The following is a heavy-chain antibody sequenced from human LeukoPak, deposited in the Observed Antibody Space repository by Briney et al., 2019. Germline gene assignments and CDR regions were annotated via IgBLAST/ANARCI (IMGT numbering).Heavy chain of an antibody. CDR3: AKDLRGEYFQH. CDR2: ISGSGGST. CDR1: GFTFSSYA. V-gene: IGHV3-23*01. Sequence: GGLRLSCAASGFTFSSYAMSWVRQAPGKGLEWVSAISGSGGSTYYADSVKGRFTISRDNSKNTLYLQMNSLRAEDTAVYYCAKDLRGEYFQHWGQGTLVTVSS. D-gene: IGHD3-10*01. J-gene: IGHJ1*01.